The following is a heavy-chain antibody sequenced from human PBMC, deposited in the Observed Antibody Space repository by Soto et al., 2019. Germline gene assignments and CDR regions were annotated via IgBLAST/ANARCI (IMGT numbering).Heavy chain of an antibody. D-gene: IGHD6-19*01. CDR3: ASSAVAGTIFGAFDI. V-gene: IGHV5-10-1*01. CDR1: GYSFTSYW. CDR2: IDPSDSYT. J-gene: IGHJ3*02. Sequence: GESLKISCKGSGYSFTSYWISWVRQMPGKGLEWMGRIDPSDSYTNYSPSFQGHVTISADKSISTAYLQWSSLKASDTAMYYCASSAVAGTIFGAFDISGQGTMVTVSS.